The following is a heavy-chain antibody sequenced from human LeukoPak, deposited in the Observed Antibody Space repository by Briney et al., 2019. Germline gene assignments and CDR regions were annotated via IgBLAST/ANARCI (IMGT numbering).Heavy chain of an antibody. V-gene: IGHV3-30*18. J-gene: IGHJ6*03. CDR1: GFTFSSYW. CDR3: AKESSSGHYYYYYYMDV. CDR2: ISYDGSNK. Sequence: GGSLRLSCAASGFTFSSYWMSWVRQAPGKGLEWVAVISYDGSNKYYADSVKGRFTISRDNSKNTLYLQMNSLRAEDTAVYYCAKESSSGHYYYYYYMDVWGKGTTVTVSS. D-gene: IGHD6-19*01.